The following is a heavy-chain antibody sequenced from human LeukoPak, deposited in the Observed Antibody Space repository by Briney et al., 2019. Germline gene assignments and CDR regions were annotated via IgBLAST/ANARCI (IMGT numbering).Heavy chain of an antibody. CDR2: IKQDGSEI. D-gene: IGHD3-3*01. Sequence: PGGSLRLSCAASGFTLSNYWMSWVRQAPGKGLEWVANIKQDGSEIYYVDSVKGRFTISRDNAKNSLFLQMNSLRAEDTAVYYCASGYNFWSGYTNDAFDIWGQGTMVTVSS. V-gene: IGHV3-7*01. CDR3: ASGYNFWSGYTNDAFDI. J-gene: IGHJ3*02. CDR1: GFTLSNYW.